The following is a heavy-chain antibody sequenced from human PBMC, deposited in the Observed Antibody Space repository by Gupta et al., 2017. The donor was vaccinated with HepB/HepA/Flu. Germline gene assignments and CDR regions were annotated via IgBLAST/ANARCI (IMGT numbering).Heavy chain of an antibody. J-gene: IGHJ4*02. CDR1: GFTFSSYR. V-gene: IGHV3-48*02. CDR3: ATGSSEKQLGYYFDY. CDR2: ITSSTSTI. Sequence: VPLVVPGGSLVQPGGSLRLSCAASGFTFSSYRMNWVRQAPGKGLEWVSHITSSTSTIYYADSVKGRFTISRDNAKNSLYLQMNSLRDEDTAVYYWATGSSEKQLGYYFDYWGQGTRVTVSS. D-gene: IGHD6-13*01.